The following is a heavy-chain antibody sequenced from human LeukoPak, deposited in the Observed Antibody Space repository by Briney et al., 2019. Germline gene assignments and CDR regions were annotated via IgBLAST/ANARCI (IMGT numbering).Heavy chain of an antibody. CDR3: TRDLGVDTTMIFFDY. CDR1: GYTFTGYY. D-gene: IGHD3/OR15-3a*01. V-gene: IGHV1-18*04. Sequence: ASVKVSCKASGYTFTGYYMHWVRQAPGQGLEWMGWISAYNGDRKYAQKFQGRVTMTTDTSTSTAYMEVRSLRSDDAAVYYCTRDLGVDTTMIFFDYWGQGSLVTVSS. J-gene: IGHJ4*02. CDR2: ISAYNGDR.